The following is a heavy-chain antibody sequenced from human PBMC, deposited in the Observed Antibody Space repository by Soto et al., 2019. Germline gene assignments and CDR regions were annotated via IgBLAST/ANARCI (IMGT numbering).Heavy chain of an antibody. CDR3: AKKGRAADMYNWFDP. Sequence: EVQLVESGGGLVQPGGSLRLSCTGSGFTFSSYAMNWVRQAPGKGLECVSTISGSGGTTYYADSVKGRFTISRDNSKNTLYLQMISLRAEDTAVYYCAKKGRAADMYNWFDPWGQGTLVTVSS. CDR1: GFTFSSYA. J-gene: IGHJ5*02. CDR2: ISGSGGTT. D-gene: IGHD6-13*01. V-gene: IGHV3-23*04.